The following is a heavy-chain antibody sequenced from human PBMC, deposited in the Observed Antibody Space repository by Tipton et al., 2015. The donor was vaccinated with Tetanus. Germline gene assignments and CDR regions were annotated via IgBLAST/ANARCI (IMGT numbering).Heavy chain of an antibody. CDR3: ARIRQVGKPGPFFDY. J-gene: IGHJ4*02. Sequence: PSLTCTVSGGSINSYYWSWIRQPPGKGLEWIGYIYYSGSTNYNPSLRSRVTISVDTSKNQFSLKLSSVTAADTAVYYCARIRQVGKPGPFFDYWGQGTLVTVSS. D-gene: IGHD7-27*01. CDR1: GGSINSYY. CDR2: IYYSGST. V-gene: IGHV4-59*01.